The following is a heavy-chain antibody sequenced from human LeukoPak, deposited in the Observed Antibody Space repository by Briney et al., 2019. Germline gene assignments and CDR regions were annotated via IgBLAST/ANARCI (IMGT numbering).Heavy chain of an antibody. D-gene: IGHD3-10*01. V-gene: IGHV4-59*01. CDR2: IYYSGST. Sequence: PSETLSLTCTVSGDSISGYYWSWIRQPPGKGLEWIGYIYYSGSTNYDSSLKSRVTIQVDTYKSQFSLKLSSVTAADTAVYYCARTYGSKSNYYFDYWGQGTLVTVSS. J-gene: IGHJ4*02. CDR1: GDSISGYY. CDR3: ARTYGSKSNYYFDY.